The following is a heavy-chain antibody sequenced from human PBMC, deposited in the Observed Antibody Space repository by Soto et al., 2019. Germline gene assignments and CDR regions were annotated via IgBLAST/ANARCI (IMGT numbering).Heavy chain of an antibody. D-gene: IGHD5-12*01. V-gene: IGHV4-4*02. CDR1: GGSISSSIW. J-gene: IGHJ4*02. CDR3: ARSGFSDYYTGILAY. CDR2: IYHSGST. Sequence: PSETLSLTCAVSGGSISSSIWWSWVRQPPGKGLEWIGEIYHSGSTNYNPSLKSRVNISVDKSKKQFSLKVTSVTAADTAVYYCARSGFSDYYTGILAYWGQGTLVTVSS.